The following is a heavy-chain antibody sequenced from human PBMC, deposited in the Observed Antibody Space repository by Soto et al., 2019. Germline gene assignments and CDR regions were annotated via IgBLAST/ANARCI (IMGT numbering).Heavy chain of an antibody. V-gene: IGHV3-74*01. CDR3: SRDYYDGSGIGANWFDP. CDR2: IKSDGSST. Sequence: GGSLRLSCAASGFTFSDYGMHWVRQAPGKGLVWVSHIKSDGSSTSYADSVKGRFTISRDNAKNTLYLQMNSLRAEDTAVYYCSRDYYDGSGIGANWFDPWGQGTLVTVSS. CDR1: GFTFSDYG. D-gene: IGHD3-22*01. J-gene: IGHJ5*02.